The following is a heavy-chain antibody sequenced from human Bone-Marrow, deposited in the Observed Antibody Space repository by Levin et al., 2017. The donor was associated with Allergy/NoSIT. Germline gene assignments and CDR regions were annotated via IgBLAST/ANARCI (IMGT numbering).Heavy chain of an antibody. Sequence: LSLTCAASGFTFSRYAMHWVRQAPGKGLEWVAVISYDGSNTYYADSVKDRFTISRDNSKNTLYLQMDSLRVKDMAVYYCARGQGEHCSGGTCYGLPPYYFDYWGQGSLVTVSS. V-gene: IGHV3-30*14. CDR3: ARGQGEHCSGGTCYGLPPYYFDY. CDR2: ISYDGSNT. J-gene: IGHJ4*02. CDR1: GFTFSRYA. D-gene: IGHD2-15*01.